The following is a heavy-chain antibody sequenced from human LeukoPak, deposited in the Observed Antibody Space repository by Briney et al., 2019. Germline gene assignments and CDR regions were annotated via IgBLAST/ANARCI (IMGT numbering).Heavy chain of an antibody. V-gene: IGHV3-23*01. CDR2: ISVSGNT. CDR1: RFTLSSYA. J-gene: IGHJ4*02. Sequence: PGGSLRLSCAASRFTLSSYAMSWVRQGPGKGLEWVSAISVSGNTYHADSVKGRFTISRDSSKNTLYLQMNSLRVEDTAVYYCARDPRTVRIWGQGTLVTVSS. CDR3: ARDPRTVRI. D-gene: IGHD1-1*01.